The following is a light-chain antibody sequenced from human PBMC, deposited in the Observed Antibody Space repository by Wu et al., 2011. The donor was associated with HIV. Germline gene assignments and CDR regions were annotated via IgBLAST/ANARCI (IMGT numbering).Light chain of an antibody. CDR1: QTVSNTY. J-gene: IGKJ2*01. V-gene: IGKV3-20*01. Sequence: ATLSCRASQTVSNTYLAWYHRNLARLPALIYGTSSRATGIPDRFSGSGSGTDFTLTISRLEPEDFAVYYCQQYGSSPYTFGQGTKLEIK. CDR2: GTS. CDR3: QQYGSSPYT.